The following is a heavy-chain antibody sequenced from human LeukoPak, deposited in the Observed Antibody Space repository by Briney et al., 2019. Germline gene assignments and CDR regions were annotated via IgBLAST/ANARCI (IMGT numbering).Heavy chain of an antibody. J-gene: IGHJ6*03. CDR3: ARCISFAYYYYMDV. D-gene: IGHD1-14*01. CDR2: ISYDGSNK. Sequence: GGSLRLSCAASGFTFSSYGMHWVRQAPGKGLEWVAVISYDGSNKYYADSVKGRFTISRDNAKNTLYLQMNSLRAEDTAVYYCARCISFAYYYYMDVWGKGTTVTISS. V-gene: IGHV3-30*03. CDR1: GFTFSSYG.